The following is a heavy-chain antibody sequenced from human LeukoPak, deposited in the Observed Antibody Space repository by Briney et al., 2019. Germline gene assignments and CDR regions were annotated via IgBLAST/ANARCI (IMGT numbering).Heavy chain of an antibody. CDR2: IIPILGIA. CDR3: ASSSGDTHTANFDY. D-gene: IGHD5-18*01. J-gene: IGHJ4*02. CDR1: GGTFSSYA. Sequence: SVKVSCKASGGTFSSYAISWVRQAPGQGLEWMGRIIPILGIANYAQKFQGRVTITADKSTSTAYMELSSLRSEDTAVYYCASSSGDTHTANFDYWGQGTLVTVSS. V-gene: IGHV1-69*04.